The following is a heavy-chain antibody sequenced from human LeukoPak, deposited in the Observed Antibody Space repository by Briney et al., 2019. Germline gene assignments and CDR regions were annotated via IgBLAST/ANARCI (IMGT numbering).Heavy chain of an antibody. D-gene: IGHD3-10*01. CDR3: ARAGGSGSPGYFDY. V-gene: IGHV4-59*02. CDR1: RGSVSSYY. J-gene: IGHJ4*02. CDR2: IFYSGDT. Sequence: SETLSLTCTASRGSVSSYYWSWIRQPPGKGLEWIGYIFYSGDTNYNPSLKSRVTISVDTSQNQFSLRLSSVTAADTAVYYCARAGGSGSPGYFDYWGQGTLVTVSS.